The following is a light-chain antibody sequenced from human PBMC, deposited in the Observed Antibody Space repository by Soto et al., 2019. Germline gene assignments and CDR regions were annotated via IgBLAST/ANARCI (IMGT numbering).Light chain of an antibody. CDR1: SSDVGSYNL. CDR2: EGS. J-gene: IGLJ1*01. V-gene: IGLV2-23*01. Sequence: SALTQPASVSGSPGQSITISCTGTSSDVGSYNLVSWYQQHPGKAPKLMIYEGSKRPSGVSNRFSGSKSGNTASLTISGLQAEDEADYYCCSYAGSSTYVLGTGTKVTV. CDR3: CSYAGSSTYV.